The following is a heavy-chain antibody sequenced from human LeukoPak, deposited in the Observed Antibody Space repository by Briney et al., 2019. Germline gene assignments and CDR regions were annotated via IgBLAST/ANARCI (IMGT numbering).Heavy chain of an antibody. J-gene: IGHJ4*02. Sequence: GGSLRLSCAASGFTFGNYEMNWVRQAPGKGLEWVSYISSSGSTIYYADSVKGRFTISRDNAKNSLYLQMNSLGAEDTAVYYCAQIYTYGSSQFDYWGQGTLVTVSS. V-gene: IGHV3-48*03. CDR1: GFTFGNYE. CDR3: AQIYTYGSSQFDY. CDR2: ISSSGSTI. D-gene: IGHD5-18*01.